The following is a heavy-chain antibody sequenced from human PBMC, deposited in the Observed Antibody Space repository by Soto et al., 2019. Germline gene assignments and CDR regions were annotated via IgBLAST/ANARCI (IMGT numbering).Heavy chain of an antibody. J-gene: IGHJ3*02. CDR2: ISAYNGNT. CDR3: ASYHYYDSSGYYSKVNDVFDI. Sequence: ASVKVSCKASGYTFTSYGISWVRQAPGQGLEWMGWISAYNGNTNYAQKLQGRVTMTTDTSTSTAYMELRSLRSDDTAVYYCASYHYYDSSGYYSKVNDVFDIWGQRTMVTGSS. V-gene: IGHV1-18*01. CDR1: GYTFTSYG. D-gene: IGHD3-22*01.